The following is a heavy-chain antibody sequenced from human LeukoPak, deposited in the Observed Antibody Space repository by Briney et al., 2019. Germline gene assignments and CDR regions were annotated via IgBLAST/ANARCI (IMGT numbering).Heavy chain of an antibody. J-gene: IGHJ4*02. CDR1: GFTFSSYA. D-gene: IGHD1-14*01. CDR2: ISYDGSNK. CDR3: AKTRVVTGSPGYFDY. Sequence: GGSLRLSCAASGFTFSSYAMSWVRQAPGKGLEWVAVISYDGSNKYYADSVKGRFTISRDNSKNTLYLQMNSLRAEDTAVYYCAKTRVVTGSPGYFDYWGQGTLVTVSS. V-gene: IGHV3-30*18.